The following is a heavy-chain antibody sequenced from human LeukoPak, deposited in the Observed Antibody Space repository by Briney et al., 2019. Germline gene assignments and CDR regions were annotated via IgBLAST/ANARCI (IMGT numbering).Heavy chain of an antibody. J-gene: IGHJ6*03. CDR1: GFTFSTYG. CDR3: AKDGGEYYDILTGYYPRLYYMDV. CDR2: ISGSGGST. D-gene: IGHD3-9*01. Sequence: GGSLRLSCVASGFTFSTYGMSWVRQAPGKGLEWVSAISGSGGSTYYADSVKGRLTISRDNSKNTLYLQMNSLRAEDTAVYYCAKDGGEYYDILTGYYPRLYYMDVWGKGTTVTISS. V-gene: IGHV3-23*01.